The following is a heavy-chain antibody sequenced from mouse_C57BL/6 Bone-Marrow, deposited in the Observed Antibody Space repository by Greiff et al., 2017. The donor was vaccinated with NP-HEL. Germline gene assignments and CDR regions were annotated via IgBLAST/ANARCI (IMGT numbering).Heavy chain of an antibody. CDR2: INPYNGGT. J-gene: IGHJ4*01. Sequence: VQLKESGPVLVKPGASVKMSCKASGYTFTDYYMNWVKQSHGKSLEWIGVINPYNGGTSYNQKFKGKATLTVDKSSSTAYMELNSLTSEDSAVYYCARLYGSSYYAMDYWGQGTSVTVSS. V-gene: IGHV1-19*01. D-gene: IGHD1-1*01. CDR3: ARLYGSSYYAMDY. CDR1: GYTFTDYY.